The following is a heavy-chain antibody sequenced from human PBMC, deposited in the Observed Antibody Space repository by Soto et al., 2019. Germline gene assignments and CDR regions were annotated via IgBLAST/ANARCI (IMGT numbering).Heavy chain of an antibody. CDR2: IYYSGST. Sequence: PSETLSLTSTVSGGSISSYYWSWIRQPPGKGLEWIGYIYYSGSTNYNPSLKSRVTISVDTSKNQFSLKLSSVTAADTAVYYCARGFFRTDDYGDYAHWYFDYWGQGTLVTVSS. CDR3: ARGFFRTDDYGDYAHWYFDY. CDR1: GGSISSYY. D-gene: IGHD4-17*01. J-gene: IGHJ4*02. V-gene: IGHV4-59*01.